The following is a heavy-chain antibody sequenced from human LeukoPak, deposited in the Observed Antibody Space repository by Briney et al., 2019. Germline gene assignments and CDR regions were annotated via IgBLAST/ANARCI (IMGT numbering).Heavy chain of an antibody. V-gene: IGHV3-23*01. D-gene: IGHD3-16*02. CDR2: MSGSSDST. CDR3: VISYDYVWGSYRDSLADAFDI. CDR1: GFNFSTYA. J-gene: IGHJ3*02. Sequence: GGSLRLSCVASGFNFSTYAMSWVRQVPGKGLEWVSAMSGSSDSTDYADSVKGRFTISSDKSKNTLYLQMNSLRAEDTAVYYCVISYDYVWGSYRDSLADAFDIWGQGTMVTVSS.